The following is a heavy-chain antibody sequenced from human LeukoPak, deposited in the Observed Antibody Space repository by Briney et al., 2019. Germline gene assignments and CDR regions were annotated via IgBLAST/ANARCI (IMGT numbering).Heavy chain of an antibody. J-gene: IGHJ4*02. CDR3: ARGHVRIDFWSGYYTRPSYYFDY. CDR1: GGSLSGYY. CDR2: INHSGST. V-gene: IGHV4-34*01. D-gene: IGHD3-3*01. Sequence: SETLSLTCAVYGGSLSGYYWSWIRQPPGKGLEWIGEINHSGSTNYNPSLKSRVTISVDTSKNQFSLKLSSVTAADTAVYYCARGHVRIDFWSGYYTRPSYYFDYWGQGTLVTVSS.